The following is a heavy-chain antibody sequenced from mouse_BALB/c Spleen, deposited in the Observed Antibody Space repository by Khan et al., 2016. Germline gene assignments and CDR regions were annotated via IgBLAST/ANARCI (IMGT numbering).Heavy chain of an antibody. J-gene: IGHJ4*01. D-gene: IGHD4-1*01. V-gene: IGHV3-2*02. CDR1: GYSITSDYA. CDR2: ISYSGST. Sequence: EVQLQESGPGLVKPSQSLSLTCTVTGYSITSDYAWNWIRQFPGNKLEWMGYISYSGSTSYNPSLKSRISITRDTSKNQFFLQLNSVTTEDTATYYCARGLGRGYYYARDYWGQGTSVTVSS. CDR3: ARGLGRGYYYARDY.